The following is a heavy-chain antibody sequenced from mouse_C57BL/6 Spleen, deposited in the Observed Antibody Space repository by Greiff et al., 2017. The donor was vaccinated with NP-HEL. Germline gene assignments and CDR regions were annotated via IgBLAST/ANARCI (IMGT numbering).Heavy chain of an antibody. D-gene: IGHD1-1*01. J-gene: IGHJ2*01. CDR1: GYTFTSYW. Sequence: VQLQQPGAELVKPGASVKMSCKASGYTFTSYWITWVKQRPGQGLEWIGDIYPGSGSTNYNEKFKSKATLTVDTSSSTAYMQLSSLTSEDSAVYYCARSSITTGDFDYWGQGTTLTVSS. CDR2: IYPGSGST. CDR3: ARSSITTGDFDY. V-gene: IGHV1-55*01.